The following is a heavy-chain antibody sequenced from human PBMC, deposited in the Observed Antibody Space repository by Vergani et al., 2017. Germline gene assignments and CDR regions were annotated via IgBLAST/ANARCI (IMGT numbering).Heavy chain of an antibody. CDR2: IRYDGSNK. CDR3: AKGHYYDSSRSYFQH. J-gene: IGHJ1*01. D-gene: IGHD3-22*01. V-gene: IGHV3-30*02. CDR1: GFTFSSYG. Sequence: QVQLVESGGGVVQPGGSLRLSCAASGFTFSSYGMHWVRQAPGKGLEWVAFIRYDGSNKYYADSVKGRFTISRDNSKNTLYLQMNSLRAEDTAVYYCAKGHYYDSSRSYFQHWGQGTLVTVSS.